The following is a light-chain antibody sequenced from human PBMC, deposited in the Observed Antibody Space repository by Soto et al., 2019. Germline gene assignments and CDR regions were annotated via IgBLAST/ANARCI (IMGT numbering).Light chain of an antibody. V-gene: IGLV2-11*01. CDR3: CSYAGNYTHL. J-gene: IGLJ1*01. Sequence: QSALTQPRSVSGSPGQSVTISCTGTSRDVGGFDYVSWFQQHPGKVPKLILYDVIQLPSGVPDRFSGSKSGNTASQNISGRHPDDDAAYYCCSYAGNYTHLSGPGTKVTVL. CDR1: SRDVGGFDY. CDR2: DVI.